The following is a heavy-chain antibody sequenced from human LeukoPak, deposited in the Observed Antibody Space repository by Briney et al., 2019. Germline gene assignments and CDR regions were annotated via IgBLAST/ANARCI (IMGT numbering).Heavy chain of an antibody. CDR1: GGSITNGGYY. J-gene: IGHJ4*02. CDR2: IYTTGNT. CDR3: ARESVNYGSGNDY. D-gene: IGHD3-10*01. V-gene: IGHV4-61*02. Sequence: PSQTLSLTCTVSGGSITNGGYYWSWIRQPAGKGLEWIGRIYTTGNTNYNPSLKSRVTISLDTSKNQFSLKLSSVTAADTAVYYCARESVNYGSGNDYWGQGTLVTVSS.